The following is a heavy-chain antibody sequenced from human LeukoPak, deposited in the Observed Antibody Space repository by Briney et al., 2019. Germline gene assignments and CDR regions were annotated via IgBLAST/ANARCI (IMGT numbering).Heavy chain of an antibody. Sequence: SETLSLTCTVSGGSISSYYWSWIRQPPGKGLEWIGYIYYSGNTNCNPALKSRVTMSVDTSKNQFSLKLSSVTAADTAVYYCARDKGEYYDSSGYLDYWGQGALVTVSS. CDR1: GGSISSYY. J-gene: IGHJ4*02. CDR3: ARDKGEYYDSSGYLDY. V-gene: IGHV4-59*01. D-gene: IGHD3-22*01. CDR2: IYYSGNT.